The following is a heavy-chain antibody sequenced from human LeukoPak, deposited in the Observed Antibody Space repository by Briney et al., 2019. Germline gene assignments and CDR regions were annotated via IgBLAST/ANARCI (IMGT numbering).Heavy chain of an antibody. D-gene: IGHD3-22*01. CDR2: IIPIFGTA. V-gene: IGHV1-69*01. CDR3: AGTGTRTYYYDSSGYYYD. J-gene: IGHJ4*02. Sequence: SVKVSCKASGGTFSSYAISWVRQAPGQGLEWMGGIIPIFGTANYAQKFQGRVTITADESTSTAYMELSSLRSEDTAVYYCAGTGTRTYYYDSSGYYYDWGQGTLVTVSS. CDR1: GGTFSSYA.